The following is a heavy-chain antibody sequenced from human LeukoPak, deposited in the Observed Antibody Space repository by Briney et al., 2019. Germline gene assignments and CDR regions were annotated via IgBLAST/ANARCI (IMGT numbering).Heavy chain of an antibody. CDR2: IYYDGSG. J-gene: IGHJ4*02. D-gene: IGHD5-18*01. CDR3: ARWDTDSFFDY. CDR1: GGSLTNSNYY. Sequence: SETLSLTCTVSGGSLTNSNYYWGWIRQPPGKGLEWIGNIYYDGSGYYDPSLKSRVTISLDTSTKQFSLKLSSVTAADTAVYYCARWDTDSFFDYWGQGRLVTVSS. V-gene: IGHV4-39*01.